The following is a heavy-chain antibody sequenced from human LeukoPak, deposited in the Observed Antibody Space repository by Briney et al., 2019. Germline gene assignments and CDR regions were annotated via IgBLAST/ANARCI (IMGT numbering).Heavy chain of an antibody. V-gene: IGHV4-59*12. J-gene: IGHJ5*02. CDR1: GGSINNSY. Sequence: AETLSLTCTVSGGSINNSYWSWIRQPPGKGLEWIGYIYNSGSTNYNPSLKSRVTISVDTSKNQFSLKLSSVTAADTAVYYCARLKLWFGELLSWFDPWGQGTLVTVSS. CDR3: ARLKLWFGELLSWFDP. D-gene: IGHD3-10*01. CDR2: IYNSGST.